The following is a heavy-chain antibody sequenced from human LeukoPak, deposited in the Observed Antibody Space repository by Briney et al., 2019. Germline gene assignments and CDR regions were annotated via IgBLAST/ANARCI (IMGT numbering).Heavy chain of an antibody. Sequence: GASVKVSCKASGYTFTSYGISWVRPAPGQGLEWMGWISAYNGNTNYAQKLQGRVTMTTDTSTSPAYMELRSLRSDDTGVYYCARDPRFLEWSPRANYYYYGMDVWGQGTTVTVSS. D-gene: IGHD3-3*01. CDR3: ARDPRFLEWSPRANYYYYGMDV. J-gene: IGHJ6*02. CDR1: GYTFTSYG. CDR2: ISAYNGNT. V-gene: IGHV1-18*01.